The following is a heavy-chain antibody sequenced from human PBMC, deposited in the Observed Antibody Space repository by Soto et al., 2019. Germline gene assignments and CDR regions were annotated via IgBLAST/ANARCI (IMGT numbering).Heavy chain of an antibody. D-gene: IGHD1-20*01. CDR2: IKQDGSEK. Sequence: WRICIRQAPGKGLEWVAYIKQDGSEKYYVDSVMGRFTMSRDNTQSSLSLQMNTLRVEDSAVYYCARITSPGYFDSWGQGTLVTVSS. V-gene: IGHV3-7*05. CDR1: W. CDR3: ARITSPGYFDS. J-gene: IGHJ4*02.